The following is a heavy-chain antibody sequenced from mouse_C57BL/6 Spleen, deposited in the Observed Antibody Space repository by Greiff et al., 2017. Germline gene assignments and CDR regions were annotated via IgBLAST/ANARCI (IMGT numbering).Heavy chain of an antibody. CDR2: IDPETGGT. CDR3: TSNWGYFDY. V-gene: IGHV1-15*01. Sequence: VQLQQSGAELVRPGASVTLSCKASGYTFTDYDLHWVKQTPVHGLEWIGAIDPETGGTAYNQKFKGKAILTADKSSSTAYMELRSLTSEDSGVYYCTSNWGYFDYWGQGTSLTVSS. J-gene: IGHJ2*02. D-gene: IGHD4-1*01. CDR1: GYTFTDYD.